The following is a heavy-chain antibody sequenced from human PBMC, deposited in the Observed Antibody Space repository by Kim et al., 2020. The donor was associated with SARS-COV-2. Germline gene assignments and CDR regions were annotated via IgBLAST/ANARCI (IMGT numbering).Heavy chain of an antibody. D-gene: IGHD2-8*01. CDR2: INRQSTHR. J-gene: IGHJ6*02. CDR1: GFTFSDSD. Sequence: GGSLRLSCAASGFTFSDSDMNWVRHAPGKGPEWVSYINRQSTHRYIVDSVRGRFAISRDNARNTLFLHMDSHRVEDTAVYYCARDKAMVARTGGMDVWGQG. CDR3: ARDKAMVARTGGMDV. V-gene: IGHV3-21*01.